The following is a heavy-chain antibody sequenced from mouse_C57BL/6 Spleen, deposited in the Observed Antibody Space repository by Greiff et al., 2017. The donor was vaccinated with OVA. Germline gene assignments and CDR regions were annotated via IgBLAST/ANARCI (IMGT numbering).Heavy chain of an antibody. CDR1: GYTFTSYW. D-gene: IGHD2-4*01. Sequence: VQLQQPGTELVKPGASVKLSCKASGYTFTSYWMHWVKQRPGQGLEWIGDIFPGSGSTNYNEKFKSKATLTVDTSSSTAYMQLSSLTSEDSAVYYCAGDYDGFAYWGQGTLVTVSA. CDR2: IFPGSGST. V-gene: IGHV1-55*01. CDR3: AGDYDGFAY. J-gene: IGHJ3*01.